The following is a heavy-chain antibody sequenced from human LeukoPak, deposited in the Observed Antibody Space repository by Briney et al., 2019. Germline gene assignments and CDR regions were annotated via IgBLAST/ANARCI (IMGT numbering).Heavy chain of an antibody. D-gene: IGHD6-19*01. J-gene: IGHJ4*02. CDR2: IDPAGADT. CDR3: GRFGYVAGIDL. CDR1: GFSFNSYW. V-gene: IGHV3-7*01. Sequence: GGSLRLSCAASGFSFNSYWMTWVRQPPGRGLEWVANIDPAGADTYYVDPVKGRFTISRDNAKNLVYLQMNTLRAEDTAVYSCGRFGYVAGIDLWGQGTLVTVSS.